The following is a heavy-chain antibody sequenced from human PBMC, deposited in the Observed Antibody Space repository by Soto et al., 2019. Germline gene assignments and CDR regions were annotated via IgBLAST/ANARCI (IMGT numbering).Heavy chain of an antibody. CDR3: ARDFRCSGGSCYSGAMDV. V-gene: IGHV1-69*13. J-gene: IGHJ6*02. CDR1: GGTFSSYA. Sequence: SVKVSCKASGGTFSSYAISWVRQAPGQGLEWMGGIIPIFGTANYAQKFQGRVTITADESTSTAYMELSSLRSEDTAVYYCARDFRCSGGSCYSGAMDVWGQGTTVTVSS. CDR2: IIPIFGTA. D-gene: IGHD2-15*01.